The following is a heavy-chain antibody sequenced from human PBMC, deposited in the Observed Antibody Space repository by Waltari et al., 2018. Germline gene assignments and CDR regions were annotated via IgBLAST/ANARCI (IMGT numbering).Heavy chain of an antibody. V-gene: IGHV3-23*01. Sequence: EVQLLESGGGLVQPGGSLRLSCTASGITFSNYAMTWVRKGPGKGFEWVSSMSLSGSSIYYTDAVKVLCTISRDNSKNTLYLQMTSLRAEDTAIYYCAKEWESDYYYYGVDVWGQGTTVTVSS. J-gene: IGHJ6*02. CDR1: GITFSNYA. D-gene: IGHD1-26*01. CDR3: AKEWESDYYYYGVDV. CDR2: MSLSGSSI.